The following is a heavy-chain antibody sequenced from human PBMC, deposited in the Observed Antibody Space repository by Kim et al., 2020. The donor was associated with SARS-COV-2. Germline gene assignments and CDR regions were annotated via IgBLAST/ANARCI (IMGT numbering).Heavy chain of an antibody. CDR3: ASSPQYSGPGWFDT. D-gene: IGHD3-10*01. Sequence: SEILSLTCAVSGGSFSGYYWSWIRQRQGKGMGWIGEINHSGSTNYNPSPTIGVPISVYTSTNQFSLKLSLVTATDTAVSYCASSPQYSGPGWFDTWGQGT. CDR2: INHSGST. CDR1: GGSFSGYY. J-gene: IGHJ5*02. V-gene: IGHV4-34*01.